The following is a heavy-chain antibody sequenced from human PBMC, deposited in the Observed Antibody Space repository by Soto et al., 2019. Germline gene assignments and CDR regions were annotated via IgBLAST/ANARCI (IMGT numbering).Heavy chain of an antibody. CDR1: GFTFSGSG. Sequence: GSLRLSCAASGFTFSGSGIDWVRQAPGKGLEWVSSISSSGAYVFYADSVRGRFTISRDNAKNSLYLQMNSLRVEDTAVYYCARVKVLSEYGSGSYYLDYWGQGTLVTVSS. D-gene: IGHD3-10*01. V-gene: IGHV3-21*01. CDR3: ARVKVLSEYGSGSYYLDY. J-gene: IGHJ4*02. CDR2: ISSSGAYV.